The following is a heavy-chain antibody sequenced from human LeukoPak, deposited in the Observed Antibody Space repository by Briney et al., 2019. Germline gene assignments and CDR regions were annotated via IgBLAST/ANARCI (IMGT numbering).Heavy chain of an antibody. J-gene: IGHJ2*01. V-gene: IGHV3-74*01. CDR1: GFSFHSPP. Sequence: GGSLTLYCAASGFSFHSPPKNWARQAQGKGLVWVSRIPGDGTSTTYADSVKGRFTISRDHAKNTVFLQMISLRAEDTAVYYCARDTGWYFDLWGRGTLVTVSS. CDR2: IPGDGTST. CDR3: ARDTGWYFDL. D-gene: IGHD4-17*01.